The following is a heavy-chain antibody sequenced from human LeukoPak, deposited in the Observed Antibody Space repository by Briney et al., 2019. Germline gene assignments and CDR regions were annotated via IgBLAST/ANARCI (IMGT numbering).Heavy chain of an antibody. Sequence: PGGSLRLSCAASGFTFRNYWIHWVRQAPGKGLEWVANIKQDGSEKYYVDSVKGRFTISRDNAKNSLYLQMNSLRAEDTAVYYCARDPSGYADYWGQGTLVTVSS. J-gene: IGHJ4*02. CDR1: GFTFRNYW. D-gene: IGHD3-22*01. CDR2: IKQDGSEK. V-gene: IGHV3-7*01. CDR3: ARDPSGYADY.